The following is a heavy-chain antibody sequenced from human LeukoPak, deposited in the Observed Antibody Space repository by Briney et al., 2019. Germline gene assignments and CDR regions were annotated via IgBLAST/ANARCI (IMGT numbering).Heavy chain of an antibody. J-gene: IGHJ6*02. CDR1: GYTFTSYG. CDR3: ARTVDNWNYYYGMDV. V-gene: IGHV1-18*01. CDR2: ISAYNGNT. Sequence: ASVKVSCKASGYTFTSYGISWVRQAPGQGLEWMGWISAYNGNTNYAQKLQGRVTMTTDTSTSTAYMELRSLRSDDTAVYYCARTVDNWNYYYGMDVWGLGTTVTVSS. D-gene: IGHD1-1*01.